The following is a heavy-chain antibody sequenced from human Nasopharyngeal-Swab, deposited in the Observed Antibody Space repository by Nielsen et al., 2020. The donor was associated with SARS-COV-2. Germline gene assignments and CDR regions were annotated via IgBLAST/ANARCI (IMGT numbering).Heavy chain of an antibody. V-gene: IGHV1-69*06. CDR3: ARSRYAGYSYGLGYYYYMDV. Sequence: SAQVSCKAAGGIFSSYAISRVRQAAGQGLEWMGGIIPIFGTANYAQKFKGRVTITADKYTSTAYMELSSLRAEDTAVYYCARSRYAGYSYGLGYYYYMDVWGKGTTVTVSS. CDR1: GGIFSSYA. J-gene: IGHJ6*03. D-gene: IGHD5-18*01. CDR2: IIPIFGTA.